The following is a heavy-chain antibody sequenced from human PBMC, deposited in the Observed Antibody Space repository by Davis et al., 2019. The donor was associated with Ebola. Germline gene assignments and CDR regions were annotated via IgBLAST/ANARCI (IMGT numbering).Heavy chain of an antibody. CDR2: ISSSSSYI. CDR1: GFTFSSYS. D-gene: IGHD3-10*01. J-gene: IGHJ6*02. Sequence: GESLKISCAASGFTFSSYSMNWVRQAPGKGLEWVSSISSSSSYIYYADSVKGRFTISRDNSKNTLYLQMNSLRAEDTAVYYCAKSGSSGGGYYYGMDVWGQGTTVTVSS. CDR3: AKSGSSGGGYYYGMDV. V-gene: IGHV3-21*01.